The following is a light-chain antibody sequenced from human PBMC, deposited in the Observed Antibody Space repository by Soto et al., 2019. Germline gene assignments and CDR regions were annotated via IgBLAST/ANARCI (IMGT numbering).Light chain of an antibody. J-gene: IGLJ2*01. CDR1: SSDVGVYNY. CDR2: EVS. V-gene: IGLV2-14*01. Sequence: QSALTQPASVSGSPGQSITISCTGTSSDVGVYNYVYWYQQHPGKAPKLMIYEVSNRPSGVSNRFSGSKSGNTASLTISGLKAEDEADYYCSSYTSSSTRVVFGGGTKLTV. CDR3: SSYTSSSTRVV.